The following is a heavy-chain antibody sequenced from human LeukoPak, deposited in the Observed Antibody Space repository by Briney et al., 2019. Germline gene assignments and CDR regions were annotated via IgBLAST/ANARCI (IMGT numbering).Heavy chain of an antibody. V-gene: IGHV3-73*01. Sequence: TGGSLRLPCAASGFTFSGSSIHWVRQASGKGLEWVGLIRTKANTYATAYAASVTGRFTISRDDSKTTSYLQMNSLKTEDTALYFCTTSYSGNSWYDWFGPWGQGTLVTVSS. CDR1: GFTFSGSS. D-gene: IGHD6-13*01. CDR2: IRTKANTYAT. CDR3: TTSYSGNSWYDWFGP. J-gene: IGHJ5*02.